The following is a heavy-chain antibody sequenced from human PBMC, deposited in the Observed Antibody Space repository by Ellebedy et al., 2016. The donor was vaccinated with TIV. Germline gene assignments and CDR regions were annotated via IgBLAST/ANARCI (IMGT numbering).Heavy chain of an antibody. V-gene: IGHV1-69*13. CDR1: GGTFSSYA. D-gene: IGHD5-18*01. J-gene: IGHJ6*02. Sequence: AASVKVSCKASGGTFSSYAISWVRQAPGQGLECMGGIIPIFGTANYAQKFQGRVTITADESTSTAYMALSSLRSEDTAVYYCARGANTAMAPVPYYYYYGMDVWGQGTTVTVSS. CDR3: ARGANTAMAPVPYYYYYGMDV. CDR2: IIPIFGTA.